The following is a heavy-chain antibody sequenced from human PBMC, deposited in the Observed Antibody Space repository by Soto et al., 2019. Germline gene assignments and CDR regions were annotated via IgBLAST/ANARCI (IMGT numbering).Heavy chain of an antibody. CDR1: GGSISSGGYY. CDR3: ATGIAVAGIAWFDP. Sequence: NPSETLSLTCTVSGGSISSGGYYWSWIRQHPGKGLEWIGYIYYSGSTYYNPSLKSRVTISVDTSKNQFSLKLSSVTAADTAVYYCATGIAVAGIAWFDPWGQGTLVTVSS. CDR2: IYYSGST. V-gene: IGHV4-31*03. D-gene: IGHD6-19*01. J-gene: IGHJ5*02.